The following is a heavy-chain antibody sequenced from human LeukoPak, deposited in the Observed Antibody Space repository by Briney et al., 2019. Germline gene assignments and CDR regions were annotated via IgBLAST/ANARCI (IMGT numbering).Heavy chain of an antibody. CDR2: IWNDGSNK. CDR1: GFTFNVYG. V-gene: IGHV3-33*01. CDR3: ARAVGPFDY. D-gene: IGHD3-16*01. Sequence: GGSLRLSCAASGFTFNVYGIHWVRQAPGKGLERVAVIWNDGSNKYYADSVKGRFTISRDNSKDTLYLQMNSLRVEDTAVYYCARAVGPFDYWGQGTLVTVSS. J-gene: IGHJ4*02.